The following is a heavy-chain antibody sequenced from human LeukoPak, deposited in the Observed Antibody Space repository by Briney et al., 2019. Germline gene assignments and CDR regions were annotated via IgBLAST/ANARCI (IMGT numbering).Heavy chain of an antibody. CDR1: GFSFNSDW. D-gene: IGHD3-16*01. CDR2: IKHDESEK. CDR3: TRRLDD. J-gene: IGHJ4*02. Sequence: GGSLRLSCAASGFSFNSDWMDWVRKAPGKGLEWVANIKHDESEKNYLDSVKGRFTISRDNTQNSLYLQMNGLRVEDTAVYYCTRRLDDWGQGTLVTVSS. V-gene: IGHV3-7*01.